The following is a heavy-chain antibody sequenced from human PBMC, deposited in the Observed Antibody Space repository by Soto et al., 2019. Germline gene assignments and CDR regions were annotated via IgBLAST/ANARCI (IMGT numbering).Heavy chain of an antibody. J-gene: IGHJ6*02. CDR1: GFTFSSYG. CDR2: ISYDGSNK. Sequence: GGSLRLSCAASGFTFSSYGMHWVRQAPGKGLEWVAVISYDGSNKYYADSVKGRFTISRDNSKNTLYLQMNSLRAEDTAVYYCAKDGLMAYYYYYGMDVWGQGTTVTVSS. V-gene: IGHV3-30*18. D-gene: IGHD6-19*01. CDR3: AKDGLMAYYYYYGMDV.